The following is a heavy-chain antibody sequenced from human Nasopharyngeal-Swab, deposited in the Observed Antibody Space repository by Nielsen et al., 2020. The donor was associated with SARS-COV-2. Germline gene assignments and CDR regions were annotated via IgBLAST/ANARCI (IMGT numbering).Heavy chain of an antibody. CDR2: MNPNSGNT. CDR3: ARDRGAAMAGRGWIGGVYYYGMDV. D-gene: IGHD5-18*01. V-gene: IGHV1-8*01. J-gene: IGHJ6*02. Sequence: ASVPVSCKASGYTLTSYDINWVRPATGQGLEWMGWMNPNSGNTGYAQKLQGRVTMTRHTSISTAYMELSSLRSEDTAVYYCARDRGAAMAGRGWIGGVYYYGMDVWGQGTTVTVSS. CDR1: GYTLTSYD.